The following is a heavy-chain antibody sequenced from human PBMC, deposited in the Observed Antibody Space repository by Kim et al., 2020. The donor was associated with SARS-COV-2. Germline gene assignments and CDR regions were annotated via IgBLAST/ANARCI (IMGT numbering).Heavy chain of an antibody. V-gene: IGHV1-46*01. CDR2: INPSRGST. CDR1: GYTFASYY. Sequence: ASVKVSCKASGYTFASYYMHWVRQAPGQGLEWMGIINPSRGSTTYAQRFQGRVTMTRDTSTTTVYMEMSSLTSEDTAVYYCARETVGSCSGGTCYSYAYWGQGTLVTVSS. J-gene: IGHJ4*02. D-gene: IGHD2-15*01. CDR3: ARETVGSCSGGTCYSYAY.